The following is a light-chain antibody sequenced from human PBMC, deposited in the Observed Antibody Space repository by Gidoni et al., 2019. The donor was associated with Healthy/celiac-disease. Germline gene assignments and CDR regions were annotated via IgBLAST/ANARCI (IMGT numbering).Light chain of an antibody. CDR2: KAS. CDR3: QQYNSYL. CDR1: QSISSW. V-gene: IGKV1-5*03. Sequence: DIQMTQSPSTLSASVGDRVTITCRASQSISSWLAWYQQKPGKAPKLLIYKASSLESGVPSRFSGSGSGTEFTLTISSLQPDDFATYYCQQYNSYLFGQXTKVEIK. J-gene: IGKJ1*01.